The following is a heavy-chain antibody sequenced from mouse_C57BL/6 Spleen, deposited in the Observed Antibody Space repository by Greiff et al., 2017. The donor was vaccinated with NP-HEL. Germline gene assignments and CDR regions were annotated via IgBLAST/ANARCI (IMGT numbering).Heavy chain of an antibody. CDR3: ARKGRIVRGGLYAMDY. CDR1: GYTFTDYN. D-gene: IGHD2-12*01. V-gene: IGHV1-18*01. CDR2: INPNNGGT. J-gene: IGHJ4*01. Sequence: VQLQQSGPELVKPGASVKIPCKASGYTFTDYNMDWVKQSHGKSLEWIGDINPNNGGTIYNQKFKGKATLTVDKSSSTAYMELRSLTSEDTAVYYCARKGRIVRGGLYAMDYWGQGTSVTVSS.